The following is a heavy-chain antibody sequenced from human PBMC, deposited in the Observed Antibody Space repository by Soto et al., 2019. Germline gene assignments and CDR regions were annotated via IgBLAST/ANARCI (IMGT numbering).Heavy chain of an antibody. D-gene: IGHD5-18*01. Sequence: GASVKVSCKASGYTFTSYYMHWVRQAPGXGLEWMGIINPSGGSTSYAQKFQGRVTMTRDTSTSTVYMELSSLRSEDTAVYYCARGGEVDTAMVILSYYYGMDVWGQGTTVTVSS. CDR3: ARGGEVDTAMVILSYYYGMDV. CDR2: INPSGGST. J-gene: IGHJ6*02. V-gene: IGHV1-46*03. CDR1: GYTFTSYY.